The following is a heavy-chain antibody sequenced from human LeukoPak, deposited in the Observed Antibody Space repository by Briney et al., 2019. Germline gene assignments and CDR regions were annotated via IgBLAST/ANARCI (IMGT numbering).Heavy chain of an antibody. D-gene: IGHD5-24*01. CDR3: ARELHGDHADY. V-gene: IGHV1-46*01. Sequence: GASVKVSCKASGYTFTSYYMHWVRQAPGQGLEWMGIINPSGGSTSYAQKFQGRVTMTRDMSTSTVYMELSSLRSEDTAVYYCARELHGDHADYWGQGTLVTVSS. J-gene: IGHJ4*02. CDR1: GYTFTSYY. CDR2: INPSGGST.